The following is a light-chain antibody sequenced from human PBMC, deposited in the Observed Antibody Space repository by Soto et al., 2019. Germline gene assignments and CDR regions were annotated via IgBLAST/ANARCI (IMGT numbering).Light chain of an antibody. Sequence: DIQMTQSPSSVSASVGDRVTITCRASQDISLWLGWYQQKPGNAPKLLIYAASSLQGGVPPRFSGSGSGTDFTPTISTLQPKYFATYVGLQDNSFPLSSGGGTKVEIK. CDR3: LQDNSFPLS. V-gene: IGKV1D-12*01. CDR1: QDISLW. CDR2: AAS. J-gene: IGKJ4*01.